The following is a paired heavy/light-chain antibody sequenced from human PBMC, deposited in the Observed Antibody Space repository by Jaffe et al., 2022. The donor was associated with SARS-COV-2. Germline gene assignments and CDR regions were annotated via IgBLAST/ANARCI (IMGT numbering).Light chain of an antibody. V-gene: IGKV3-20*01. CDR3: QQYGSSPRT. J-gene: IGKJ1*01. CDR1: QSVSSSF. CDR2: GAS. Sequence: EIVLTQSPGTLSLSPGERATLSCRASQSVSSSFLAWYQQKPGQAPRLLIYGASSRATAIPDKFTGSGSGTDFTLTINRLEPEDFAVYYCQQYGSSPRTFGQGTKVEIK.
Heavy chain of an antibody. CDR1: GGSISSGSYY. J-gene: IGHJ4*02. CDR3: ARAGTTVTYVGPFDS. D-gene: IGHD4-17*01. V-gene: IGHV4-61*02. CDR2: IYLSGST. Sequence: QVQLQESGPGLVKPSETLSLTCTVSGGSISSGSYYWSWIRQPAGKGLEWIGRIYLSGSTDFNPSLKSRVTISLDTSKNQFSLKLSSVTAADTAVYYCARAGTTVTYVGPFDSWGQGTLVTVSS.